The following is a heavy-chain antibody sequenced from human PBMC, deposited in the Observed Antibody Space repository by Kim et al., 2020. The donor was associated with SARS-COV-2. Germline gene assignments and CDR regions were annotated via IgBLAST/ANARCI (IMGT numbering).Heavy chain of an antibody. CDR3: ASLYSSSWYVLGYFDL. V-gene: IGHV4-34*01. Sequence: SLKSRVTISVDTSKNQVSLKLSSVTAADTAVYYCASLYSSSWYVLGYFDLWGRGTLVTVSS. J-gene: IGHJ2*01. D-gene: IGHD6-13*01.